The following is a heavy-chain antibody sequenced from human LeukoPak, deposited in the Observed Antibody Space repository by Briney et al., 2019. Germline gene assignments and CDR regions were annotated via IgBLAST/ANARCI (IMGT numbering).Heavy chain of an antibody. V-gene: IGHV3-30*04. Sequence: SCKASGYTFTGYYMHWVRQAPGKGLEWVALILYDGSNKYYADSVKGRFTISRDNSKNTLYLQMNSLRAEDTAMYYCARGALSSIVVVPAARVYYYYYYYMDVWGKGTTVTVSS. J-gene: IGHJ6*03. CDR1: GYTFTGYY. D-gene: IGHD2-2*01. CDR2: ILYDGSNK. CDR3: ARGALSSIVVVPAARVYYYYYYYMDV.